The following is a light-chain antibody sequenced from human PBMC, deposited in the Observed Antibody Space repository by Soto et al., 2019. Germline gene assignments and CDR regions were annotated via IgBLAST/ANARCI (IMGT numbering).Light chain of an antibody. CDR2: EAS. V-gene: IGKV1-5*03. Sequence: DIQMTQSPSTLSASVGDRVTITCRASQSINHWLAWYQQKPGKAPKLLLYEASGLDSGVPSRFSGSGSGTEFPLTVSSLQPNDFATYYCQHYNSYSPAFGQGTKVEIK. J-gene: IGKJ1*01. CDR3: QHYNSYSPA. CDR1: QSINHW.